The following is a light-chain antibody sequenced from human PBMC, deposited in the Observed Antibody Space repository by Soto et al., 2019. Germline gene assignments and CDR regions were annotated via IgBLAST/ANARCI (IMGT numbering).Light chain of an antibody. Sequence: QSALTQPASVSGSPGQSITISCSGTSSDVGGYNFVSWYQQHPGKAPKLIIYDVSNRPSGISNRFSGSKSGNTASLTISGLQAEDEAYYYCSSYTSNITYVFGSGTKLTVL. V-gene: IGLV2-14*03. CDR3: SSYTSNITYV. CDR2: DVS. J-gene: IGLJ1*01. CDR1: SSDVGGYNF.